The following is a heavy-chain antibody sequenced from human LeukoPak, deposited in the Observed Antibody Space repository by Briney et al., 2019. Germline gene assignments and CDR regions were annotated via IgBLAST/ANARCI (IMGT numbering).Heavy chain of an antibody. J-gene: IGHJ4*02. Sequence: GGSLRLSCAASGFTFSDYYMSRIRQAPGKGLEWVSYISSSSSYTNYADPVKGRFTISRDNAKNSLYLQMNSLRAEDTAVYYCARTEGGSSFLDYWGQGTLVTVSS. CDR3: ARTEGGSSFLDY. V-gene: IGHV3-11*03. CDR2: ISSSSSYT. CDR1: GFTFSDYY. D-gene: IGHD1-26*01.